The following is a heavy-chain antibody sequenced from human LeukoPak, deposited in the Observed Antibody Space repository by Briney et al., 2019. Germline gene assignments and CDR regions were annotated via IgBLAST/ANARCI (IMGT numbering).Heavy chain of an antibody. CDR1: GFTFRSYA. Sequence: GGSLRLSCAASGFTFRSYAMSWVRQAPGKGLEWVSAISGSGSGGSTYYADSVKGRFTISRDNSKNTLYLQMNSLRAEDTAVYYCAKDSRPSVAGTHWGAFDIWGQGTMVTVSS. CDR3: AKDSRPSVAGTHWGAFDI. D-gene: IGHD6-19*01. V-gene: IGHV3-23*01. J-gene: IGHJ3*02. CDR2: ISGSGSGGST.